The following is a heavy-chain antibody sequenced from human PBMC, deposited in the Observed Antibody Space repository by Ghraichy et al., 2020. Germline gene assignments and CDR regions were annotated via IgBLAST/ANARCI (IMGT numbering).Heavy chain of an antibody. D-gene: IGHD6-19*01. CDR2: INAGNGNT. CDR3: ARGGSGWYYFDY. Sequence: ASVKVSCKASGYTFTSYAMHWVRQAPGQRLEWMGWINAGNGNTKYSQKFQGRVTITRDTSASTAYMELSSLRSEDTAVYYCARGGSGWYYFDYWGQGTLVTVSS. V-gene: IGHV1-3*01. J-gene: IGHJ4*02. CDR1: GYTFTSYA.